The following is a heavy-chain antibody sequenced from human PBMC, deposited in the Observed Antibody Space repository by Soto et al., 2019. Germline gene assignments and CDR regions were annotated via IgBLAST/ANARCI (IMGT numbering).Heavy chain of an antibody. V-gene: IGHV1-18*01. CDR3: ARDYGDSRVFDY. D-gene: IGHD4-17*01. CDR2: ISAYNGNT. Sequence: ASVRVSCKACGYTLTSDGISGVGQALGQGLEWMGWISAYNGNTNYAQKLQGRVIMTTDTSTSTAYMELRSLRSDDTAVYYCARDYGDSRVFDYWGQGTLVTVSS. CDR1: GYTLTSDG. J-gene: IGHJ4*02.